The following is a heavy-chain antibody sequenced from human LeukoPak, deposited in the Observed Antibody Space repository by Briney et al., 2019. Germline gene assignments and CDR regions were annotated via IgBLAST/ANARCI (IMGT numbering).Heavy chain of an antibody. J-gene: IGHJ3*02. V-gene: IGHV1-18*01. CDR3: ARSSGWEPQPWYAFDI. D-gene: IGHD6-19*01. CDR1: GYTFTSYG. Sequence: ASVKVSCKASGYTFTSYGISWVRQAPGQGVEWMGWISAYNGNTNYAQKLQGRVTMTTDTSTSTAYMELRSLRSDDTAVCYCARSSGWEPQPWYAFDIWGQGTMVTVSS. CDR2: ISAYNGNT.